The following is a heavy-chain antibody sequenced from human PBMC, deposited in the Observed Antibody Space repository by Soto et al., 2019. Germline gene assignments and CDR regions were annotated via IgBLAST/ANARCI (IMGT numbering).Heavy chain of an antibody. D-gene: IGHD2-2*01. Sequence: GGSLRLSCAASGFTFSSYAMHWVRQAPGKGLEWVAVISYDGSNKYYADSVKGRFTISRDNSKNTLYLQMNSLRAEYTAVYYCARIYHGSSLGMDVWGQGTTVTVSS. CDR2: ISYDGSNK. CDR1: GFTFSSYA. CDR3: ARIYHGSSLGMDV. V-gene: IGHV3-30-3*01. J-gene: IGHJ6*02.